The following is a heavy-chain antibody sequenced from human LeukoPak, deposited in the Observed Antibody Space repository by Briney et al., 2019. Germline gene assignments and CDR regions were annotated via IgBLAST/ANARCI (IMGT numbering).Heavy chain of an antibody. Sequence: GSPVKVSCKASGYTFTNYGISWVRQAPAQGLEWMGLISAYNGNTNYAQKFQGRITMTTDTSTSTAYMELRSLRSDDTAVYYCARDLKMGYSSGRYSWGTGSSNDYWGQGTLVTVSS. CDR1: GYTFTNYG. D-gene: IGHD6-19*01. V-gene: IGHV1-18*01. CDR2: ISAYNGNT. CDR3: ARDLKMGYSSGRYSWGTGSSNDY. J-gene: IGHJ4*02.